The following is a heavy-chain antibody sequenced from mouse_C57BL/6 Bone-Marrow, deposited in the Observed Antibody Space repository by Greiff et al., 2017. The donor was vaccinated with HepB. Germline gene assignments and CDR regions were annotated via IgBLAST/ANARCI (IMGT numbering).Heavy chain of an antibody. D-gene: IGHD2-1*01. Sequence: EVQVVESGGGLVKPGGSLKLSCAASGFTFSSYAMSWVRQTPEKRLEWVATISDGGSYTYYPDNVKGRFTISRDNAKNNLYLQMSHLKSEDTAMYYCARASRIYYGNAWFAYWGQGTLVTVSA. CDR1: GFTFSSYA. V-gene: IGHV5-4*01. CDR3: ARASRIYYGNAWFAY. CDR2: ISDGGSYT. J-gene: IGHJ3*01.